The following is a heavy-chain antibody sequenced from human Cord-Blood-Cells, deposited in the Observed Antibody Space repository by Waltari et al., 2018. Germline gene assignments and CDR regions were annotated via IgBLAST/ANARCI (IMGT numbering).Heavy chain of an antibody. V-gene: IGHV3-9*01. CDR2: ISWNSGSI. D-gene: IGHD2-15*01. CDR1: GFPFDGYA. Sequence: EVQLVESGGGLVQPGRSLRLSCAASGFPFDGYALPWVRQAPGKGLEWVSGISWNSGSIGYADSVKGRFTISRDNAKNSLYLQMNSLRAEDTALYYCAKGVAATEGVDYWGQGTLVTVSS. J-gene: IGHJ4*02. CDR3: AKGVAATEGVDY.